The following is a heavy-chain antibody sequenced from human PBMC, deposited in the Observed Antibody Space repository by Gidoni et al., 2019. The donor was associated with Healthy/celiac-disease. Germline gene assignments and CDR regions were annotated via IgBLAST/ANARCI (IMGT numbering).Heavy chain of an antibody. D-gene: IGHD5-18*01. Sequence: QVQLVESGGGVLQPGRSLRLSCAASGFTFSGYGMHWVRQAPGKGVEWVAVIWYDGNNKYYADSVKGRFTISRDNSKNTLYLQMNSLRAEDTAVYYCAREKGYSFDYWGQGTLVTVSS. CDR1: GFTFSGYG. V-gene: IGHV3-33*01. J-gene: IGHJ4*02. CDR3: AREKGYSFDY. CDR2: IWYDGNNK.